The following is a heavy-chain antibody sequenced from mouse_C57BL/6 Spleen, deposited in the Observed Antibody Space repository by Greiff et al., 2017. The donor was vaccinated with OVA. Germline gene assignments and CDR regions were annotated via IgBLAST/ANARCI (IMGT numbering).Heavy chain of an antibody. CDR2: IDPSDSYT. Sequence: VQLQQPGAELVMPGASVKLSCKASGYTFTSYWMHWVKQRPGQGLEWIGEIDPSDSYTNYNQKFKGKSTLTVDKSSSTAYMQLSSLTSEDSAVYDCARPGRTVYYAMDYWGQGTSVTVSS. CDR1: GYTFTSYW. V-gene: IGHV1-69*01. CDR3: ARPGRTVYYAMDY. J-gene: IGHJ4*01. D-gene: IGHD3-3*01.